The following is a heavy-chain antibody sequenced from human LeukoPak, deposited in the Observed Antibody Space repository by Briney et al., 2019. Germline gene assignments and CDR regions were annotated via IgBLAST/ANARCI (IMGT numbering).Heavy chain of an antibody. CDR2: IYYSGST. Sequence: SETLSLTCTVSGGSISSYYWSWIGQPPGKGLEWIGYIYYSGSTNCNPSVKSRVAMSVDTSKKQFSLKLSSLTAADTAVYYCARGGTAVIAPYAFDIWGQGTMVTVSS. J-gene: IGHJ3*02. CDR1: GGSISSYY. D-gene: IGHD4-23*01. V-gene: IGHV4-59*01. CDR3: ARGGTAVIAPYAFDI.